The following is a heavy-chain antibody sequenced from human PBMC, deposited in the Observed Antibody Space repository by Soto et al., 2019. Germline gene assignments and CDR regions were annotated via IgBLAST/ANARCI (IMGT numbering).Heavy chain of an antibody. Sequence: EVQLVESGGGLVQPGGSLRLSCAASGFTFSSYWMHWVRQAPGKGLVWVSRINSDGSSTSYADSVKGRFTISRDNAKNTLYLQMNGLRAEDTAVYYGAIRASYYESSGYFDYWGQGTLVTVSS. D-gene: IGHD3-22*01. CDR3: AIRASYYESSGYFDY. V-gene: IGHV3-74*01. CDR2: INSDGSST. J-gene: IGHJ4*02. CDR1: GFTFSSYW.